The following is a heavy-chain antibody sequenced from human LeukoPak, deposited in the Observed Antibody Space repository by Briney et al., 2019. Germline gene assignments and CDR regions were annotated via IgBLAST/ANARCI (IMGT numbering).Heavy chain of an antibody. CDR3: LKGGGIEMWLLGDDAFDI. J-gene: IGHJ3*02. CDR2: ISWNGGHT. V-gene: IGHV3-43*01. D-gene: IGHD5-18*01. CDR1: GFTFDDYT. Sequence: GGSLRLSCATSGFTFDDYTMHWMRQPPGKGLEWVSLISWNGGHTYYADSVKGRFTISRDNTKSSLYLQMNGLTPEDTALYYCLKGGGIEMWLLGDDAFDIWGRGTMVTVSS.